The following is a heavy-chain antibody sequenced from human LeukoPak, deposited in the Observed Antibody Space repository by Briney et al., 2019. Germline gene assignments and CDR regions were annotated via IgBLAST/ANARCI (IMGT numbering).Heavy chain of an antibody. CDR1: GFTFSSYS. D-gene: IGHD3-10*01. Sequence: GGSLRLSCAASGFTFSSYSMNWVRQAPGKGLEWVSSISSSSSYIYYADSVKGRFTISRDNAKNSLYLQMNSLRAEDTAVYYCARDRTGWFGEPTLVDYWGQGTLVTVSS. CDR3: ARDRTGWFGEPTLVDY. CDR2: ISSSSSYI. J-gene: IGHJ4*02. V-gene: IGHV3-21*01.